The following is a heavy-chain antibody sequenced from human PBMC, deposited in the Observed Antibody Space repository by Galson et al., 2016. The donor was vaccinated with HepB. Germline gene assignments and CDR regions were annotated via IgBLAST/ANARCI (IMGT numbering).Heavy chain of an antibody. D-gene: IGHD5-18*01. CDR1: GFTFSSYA. CDR2: IWYDGSNK. Sequence: SLRLSCAASGFTFSSYAIHWVRQAPGKGLEWVAVIWYDGSNKYYADSVKGRFTISRDNSMNTLFLQMNNLGAEDTALYFCVIDPRGTQWLVVREPSDIWGQGTLVTVSS. J-gene: IGHJ3*02. V-gene: IGHV3-33*01. CDR3: VIDPRGTQWLVVREPSDI.